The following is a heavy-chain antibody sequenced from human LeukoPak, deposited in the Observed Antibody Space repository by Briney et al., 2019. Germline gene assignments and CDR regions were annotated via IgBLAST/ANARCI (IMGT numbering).Heavy chain of an antibody. CDR2: INSDGSST. CDR3: ARLPALRDYDFWSGYYIKEGGDY. J-gene: IGHJ4*02. D-gene: IGHD3-3*01. CDR1: GFTFSSYA. V-gene: IGHV3-74*01. Sequence: GGSLRLSCAASGFTFSSYAMHWVRQAPGKGLVWVSRINSDGSSTSYADSVKGRFTISRDNAKNTLYLQMNSLRAEDTAVYYCARLPALRDYDFWSGYYIKEGGDYWGQGTLVTVSS.